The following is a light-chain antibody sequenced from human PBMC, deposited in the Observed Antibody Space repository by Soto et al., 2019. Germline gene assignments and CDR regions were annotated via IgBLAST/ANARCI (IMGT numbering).Light chain of an antibody. J-gene: IGKJ1*01. Sequence: EVVLTQSPATLSLSPGERATLSCRASQSVSEFLAWYQQEPGQAPRLLIYGASNRATGIPDRFSGSGSGTDFTLTISRLEPEDFAVYYCQQYGSSGTFGQGTKVDIK. CDR1: QSVSEF. V-gene: IGKV3-20*01. CDR3: QQYGSSGT. CDR2: GAS.